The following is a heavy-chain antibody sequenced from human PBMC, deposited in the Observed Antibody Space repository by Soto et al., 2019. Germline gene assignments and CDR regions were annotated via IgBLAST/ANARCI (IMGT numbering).Heavy chain of an antibody. Sequence: SETLSLTCTVSGGSISSGGYYWSWIRQHPGKGLEWIGYIYYSGSTYYNPSLKSRVTISVDTSKNQFSLKLSSVTAADTAVYYCARDVEQQLALDEWGKGTLVPVAS. J-gene: IGHJ4*02. D-gene: IGHD6-13*01. CDR3: ARDVEQQLALDE. CDR1: GGSISSGGYY. CDR2: IYYSGST. V-gene: IGHV4-31*03.